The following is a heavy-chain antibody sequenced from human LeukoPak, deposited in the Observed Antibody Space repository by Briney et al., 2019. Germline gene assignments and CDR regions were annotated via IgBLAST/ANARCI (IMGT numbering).Heavy chain of an antibody. CDR2: IYTSGST. Sequence: SETLSLTCSVSAASISSYYWSWIRQPAGKGLEWIGRIYTSGSTNYNPSLKSRVTMSVDTSKNQFSLKLSSVTAADTAVYYCARDLISRSSYYDSSGYSNDYWGQGTLVTVSS. V-gene: IGHV4-4*07. D-gene: IGHD3-22*01. J-gene: IGHJ4*02. CDR1: AASISSYY. CDR3: ARDLISRSSYYDSSGYSNDY.